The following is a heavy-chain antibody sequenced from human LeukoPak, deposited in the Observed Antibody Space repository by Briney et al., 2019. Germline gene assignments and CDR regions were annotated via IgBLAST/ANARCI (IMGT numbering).Heavy chain of an antibody. D-gene: IGHD1-1*01. CDR2: INPPLGIA. V-gene: IGHV1-69*04. CDR1: GGTFQGGTSNIYA. CDR3: ASLKTTGTTPFDY. Sequence: ASVKVSCKASGGTFQGGTSNIYAINWVRQAPGQGLEWLGRINPPLGIANCPQRFQGRVTITADKSTSTAYMELSSLRSEDTAVYYCASLKTTGTTPFDYWGQGTLVTVSS. J-gene: IGHJ4*02.